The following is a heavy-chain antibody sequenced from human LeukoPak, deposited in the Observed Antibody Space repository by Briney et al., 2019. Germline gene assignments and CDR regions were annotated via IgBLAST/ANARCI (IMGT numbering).Heavy chain of an antibody. J-gene: IGHJ6*03. CDR3: AKVDYDFWSGYSPPHNYYYYYYMDV. Sequence: GGSLRLSCAASGFTFSSYGMHWVRHAPGKGLEWVAFIRYDGSNKYYADSVKGRFTISRDNSKNTLYLQMNSLRAEDTAVYYCAKVDYDFWSGYSPPHNYYYYYYMDVWGKGTTVTVSS. V-gene: IGHV3-30*02. CDR1: GFTFSSYG. CDR2: IRYDGSNK. D-gene: IGHD3-3*01.